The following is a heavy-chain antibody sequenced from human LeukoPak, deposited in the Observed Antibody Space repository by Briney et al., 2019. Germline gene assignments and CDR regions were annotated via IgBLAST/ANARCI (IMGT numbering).Heavy chain of an antibody. CDR2: IRDKGYGHAT. D-gene: IGHD2-8*01. V-gene: IGHV3-73*01. CDR1: GFTSSSYE. Sequence: GGSLRLSCAASGFTSSSYEMNWGRPASGKGVEWVGRIRDKGYGHATAYAASVKGRFTLSRDDSKNTAYLQMNSLKTEDTALYYCTTPNEGNWFDPWGQGTLVTVSS. J-gene: IGHJ5*02. CDR3: TTPNEGNWFDP.